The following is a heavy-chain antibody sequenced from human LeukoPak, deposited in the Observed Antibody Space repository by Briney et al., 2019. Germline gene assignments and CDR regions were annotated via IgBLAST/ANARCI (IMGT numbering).Heavy chain of an antibody. CDR2: ISSSSSYI. V-gene: IGHV3-21*01. CDR1: GFTFSSYN. CDR3: ARDYIAYDPLDY. Sequence: GGSLRLSCAASGFTFSSYNMNWVRQAPGKGLEWVSSISSSSSYIYYADSVKGRFTISRDNAKTSLYLQMNSLRDEDPAVYWCARDYIAYDPLDYWGQGTLVSVSS. D-gene: IGHD3-3*01. J-gene: IGHJ4*02.